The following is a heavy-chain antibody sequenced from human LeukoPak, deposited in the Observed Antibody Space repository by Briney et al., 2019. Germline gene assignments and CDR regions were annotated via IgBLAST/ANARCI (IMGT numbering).Heavy chain of an antibody. Sequence: ASVKVSCKASGYTFTGYYLHWVRQATGEGLEWMGWINPNSGGTNYAQKFQDRVTMTRDTSISTAYMELSGLRSDDTAVYYCARQGVFGGYSYGYGYWGQGTLVTVSS. D-gene: IGHD5-18*01. V-gene: IGHV1-2*02. CDR1: GYTFTGYY. CDR2: INPNSGGT. CDR3: ARQGVFGGYSYGYGY. J-gene: IGHJ4*02.